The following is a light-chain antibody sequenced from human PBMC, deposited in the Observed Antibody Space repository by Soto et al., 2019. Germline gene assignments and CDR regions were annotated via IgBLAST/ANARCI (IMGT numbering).Light chain of an antibody. Sequence: QSVLTQPPSVSRPPAQPVTITSTGNSSNIWAGSDVHLSQQLPGTAPKLLIYGNSNRPSGVPDRISASRSGTSASLTIAGLLAEDEAEYSCKSYDSRLTGWTVFGSWPNLTV. CDR1: SSNIWAGSD. J-gene: IGLJ1*01. V-gene: IGLV1-40*01. CDR3: KSYDSRLTGWTV. CDR2: GNS.